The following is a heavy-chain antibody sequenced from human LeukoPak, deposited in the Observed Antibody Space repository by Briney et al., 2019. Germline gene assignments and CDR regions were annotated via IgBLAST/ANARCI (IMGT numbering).Heavy chain of an antibody. CDR3: ARESYWGSSAKGFDY. CDR2: IDKTSSNI. Sequence: GGSLRLSCAASGFIFTDYIINWVRQAPGKGLEWISYIDKTSSNIYYADSVKGRFTISRDNAKNSLYLQMNSLRAEDTAVYYCARESYWGSSAKGFDYWGQGTLVTVSS. CDR1: GFIFTDYI. D-gene: IGHD7-27*01. J-gene: IGHJ4*02. V-gene: IGHV3-48*01.